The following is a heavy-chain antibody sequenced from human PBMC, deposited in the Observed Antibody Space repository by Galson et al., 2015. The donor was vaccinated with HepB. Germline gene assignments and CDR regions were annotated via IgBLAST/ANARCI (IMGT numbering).Heavy chain of an antibody. CDR1: GGSFSSGDYY. J-gene: IGHJ6*03. CDR3: ARELFTSGYGARYYYYMDV. Sequence: TLSLTCTVSGGSFSSGDYYWSWIRQPPGKGLEWIGYIYYSGSTHYNPSLKSRIGISVDTSKNQFSLKLSSVTAADTAVYYCARELFTSGYGARYYYYMDVWGKGTTVTVSS. D-gene: IGHD3-9*01. V-gene: IGHV4-30-4*01. CDR2: IYYSGST.